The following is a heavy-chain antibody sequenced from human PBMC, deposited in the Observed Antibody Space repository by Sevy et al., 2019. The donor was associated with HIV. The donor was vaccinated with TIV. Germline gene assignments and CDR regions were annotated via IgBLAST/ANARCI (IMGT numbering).Heavy chain of an antibody. V-gene: IGHV3-23*01. CDR1: GFVFSNYV. Sequence: GGSLRLSCVASGFVFSNYVMDWVRQAPGKGLEWVSAISGSGVTPYYADSVKGRFTISRDNAKNTSYLQMSSLRIEDTAVYYCAKPYAWVDYPRPYWGQGTLVTVSS. CDR2: ISGSGVTP. CDR3: AKPYAWVDYPRPY. D-gene: IGHD2-2*01. J-gene: IGHJ4*02.